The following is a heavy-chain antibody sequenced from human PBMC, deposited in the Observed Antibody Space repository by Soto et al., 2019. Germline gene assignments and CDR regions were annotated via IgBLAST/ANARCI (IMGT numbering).Heavy chain of an antibody. V-gene: IGHV3-30*18. CDR3: AKGRRFNGGYDSGDYVFYYYGMDV. J-gene: IGHJ6*02. D-gene: IGHD4-17*01. CDR2: ISYDGSNK. Sequence: PGGSLRLSCAASGFTFSSYGMHWVRQAPGKGLEWVAVISYDGSNKYYADSVKGRFTISRDNSKNTLYLQMNSLRAEDTAVYYCAKGRRFNGGYDSGDYVFYYYGMDVWGQGTTVTVSS. CDR1: GFTFSSYG.